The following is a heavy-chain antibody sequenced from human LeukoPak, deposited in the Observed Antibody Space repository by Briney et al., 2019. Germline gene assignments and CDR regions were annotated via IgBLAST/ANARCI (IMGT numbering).Heavy chain of an antibody. D-gene: IGHD3-3*01. Sequence: PSETLSLTCAVSGYTISSGYNWGWIRQPPGKGLEWIGSIYHSGSTYYNPSLKSRVTISVDTSKNQFSLKLSSVTAADTAVYYCARPGVGYWGQGTLVTVSS. J-gene: IGHJ4*02. CDR1: GYTISSGYN. CDR3: ARPGVGY. V-gene: IGHV4-38-2*01. CDR2: IYHSGST.